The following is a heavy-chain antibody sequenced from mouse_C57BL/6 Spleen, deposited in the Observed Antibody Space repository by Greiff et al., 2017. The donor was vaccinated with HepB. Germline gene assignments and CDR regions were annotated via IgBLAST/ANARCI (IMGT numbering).Heavy chain of an antibody. CDR3: ARKDDGSSDERDWYFDV. D-gene: IGHD1-1*01. CDR2: IDPSDSYT. Sequence: QVQLQQPGAELVMPGASVKLSCKASGYTFTSYWMHWVKQRPGQGLEWIGEIDPSDSYTNYNQKFKGKSTLTVDKSSSTAYMQLSSLTSEDSAVYYCARKDDGSSDERDWYFDVWGTGTTVTVSS. V-gene: IGHV1-69*01. J-gene: IGHJ1*03. CDR1: GYTFTSYW.